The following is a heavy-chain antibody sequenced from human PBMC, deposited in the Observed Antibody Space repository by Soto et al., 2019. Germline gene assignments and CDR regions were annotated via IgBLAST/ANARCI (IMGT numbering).Heavy chain of an antibody. CDR1: GFTFSSYG. CDR3: ARDFCPVPTCYDL. J-gene: IGHJ4*02. V-gene: IGHV3-30*03. D-gene: IGHD2-2*01. Sequence: PGGSLRLSSAASGFTFSSYGMHRVRQAPGKGLEWVAVISYDGSNKYYIDPVKGRFTIARDQSKNTLYLQMNSLRAEYTAVYYCARDFCPVPTCYDLWGQAVLVTVSS. CDR2: ISYDGSNK.